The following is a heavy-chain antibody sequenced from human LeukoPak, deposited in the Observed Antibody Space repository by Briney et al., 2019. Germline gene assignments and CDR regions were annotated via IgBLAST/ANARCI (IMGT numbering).Heavy chain of an antibody. CDR1: GGSFSGYY. CDR2: INHSGST. V-gene: IGHV4-34*01. D-gene: IGHD1-20*01. J-gene: IGHJ6*02. CDR3: ARVLSYNWNYGMDV. Sequence: PSETLSLTCAVYGGSFSGYYWSWIRQPPGKGLEWIGEINHSGSTNYNPSLKSRVTISVDTSKNQFSLKLSSVTAADTAVYYCARVLSYNWNYGMDVWGQGTTVTVSS.